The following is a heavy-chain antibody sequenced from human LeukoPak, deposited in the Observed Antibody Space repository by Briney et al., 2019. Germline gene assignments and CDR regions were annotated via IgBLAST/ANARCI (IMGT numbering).Heavy chain of an antibody. CDR2: INHSGST. D-gene: IGHD3-9*01. V-gene: IGHV4-34*01. J-gene: IGHJ6*03. CDR1: GGFFSGYY. CDR3: ARGGGNLLPYFDPKYYYYMDV. Sequence: SETLSLTCAVYGGFFSGYYWSWIRQPPEKGLEWVGEINHSGSTNSNPALKTRVTVSVDTSKNQFSLKLSSVTAADTAVYYCARGGGNLLPYFDPKYYYYMDVWGKGTTVTVSS.